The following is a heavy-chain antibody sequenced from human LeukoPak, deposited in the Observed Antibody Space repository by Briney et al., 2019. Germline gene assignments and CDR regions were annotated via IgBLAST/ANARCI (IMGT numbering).Heavy chain of an antibody. Sequence: GGSLRLSCAASGFTFSSYAMSWVRQAPGKGLEWVSAISGSGGSTYYADSVKGRFTISRDNSKNTLYLQMNSLRAEDTAVYYCATTRHFKRALWIQLWLPWFDPWGQGTLVTVSS. CDR3: ATTRHFKRALWIQLWLPWFDP. CDR1: GFTFSSYA. D-gene: IGHD5-18*01. V-gene: IGHV3-23*01. CDR2: ISGSGGST. J-gene: IGHJ5*02.